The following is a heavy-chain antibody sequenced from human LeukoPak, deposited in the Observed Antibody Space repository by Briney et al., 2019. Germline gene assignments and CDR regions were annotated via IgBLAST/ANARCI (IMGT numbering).Heavy chain of an antibody. V-gene: IGHV3-15*01. Sequence: PGGSLRLSCAASGFTFSNAWMSWVRQAPGKGLEWVGRIKSKTDGGTTDYAAPVKGRFTISRDDSKNTLYLQMNSLKTEDTAVYYCTTGTGDYEEEFDYWGQGTLVTVSS. CDR2: IKSKTDGGTT. J-gene: IGHJ4*02. CDR3: TTGTGDYEEEFDY. D-gene: IGHD4-17*01. CDR1: GFTFSNAW.